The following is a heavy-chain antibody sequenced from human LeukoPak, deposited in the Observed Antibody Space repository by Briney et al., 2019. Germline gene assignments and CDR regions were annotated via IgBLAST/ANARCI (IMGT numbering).Heavy chain of an antibody. V-gene: IGHV3-30*01. Sequence: PGRSLRLSCAASGFTFSSYAMHWVRRAPGKGLEWVAVISYDGSNKYYADSVKGRFTISRDNSKNTLYLQMNSLRAEDTAVYYCARARPYKGYYMDVWGKGTTVTVSS. CDR2: ISYDGSNK. J-gene: IGHJ6*03. D-gene: IGHD1-1*01. CDR3: ARARPYKGYYMDV. CDR1: GFTFSSYA.